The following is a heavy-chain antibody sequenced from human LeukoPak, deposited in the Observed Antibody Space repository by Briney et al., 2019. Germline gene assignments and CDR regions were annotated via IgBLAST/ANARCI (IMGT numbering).Heavy chain of an antibody. D-gene: IGHD2-2*01. Sequence: ASVKVSCKTSGYTFITYNMHWVRQAPGQGLERMGMIIPSGNTTSYAQKFQGRVTMTRDTSTSTVYMVLSSLRSEDTAVYYCARDGRSSSPRLAYWGQGSLVTASS. CDR2: IIPSGNTT. J-gene: IGHJ4*02. CDR3: ARDGRSSSPRLAY. V-gene: IGHV1-46*01. CDR1: GYTFITYN.